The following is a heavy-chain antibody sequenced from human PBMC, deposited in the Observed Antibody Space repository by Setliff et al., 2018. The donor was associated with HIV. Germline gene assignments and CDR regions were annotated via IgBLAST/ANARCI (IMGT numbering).Heavy chain of an antibody. Sequence: SETLSLTCTVSGGSISSSSYYWTWIRQPAGKGLEWIGRIYSSGNTNYNPSLESRVTISVDTSKNQFSLMLSSVTAADTAVYYCARLGDYDSSGYSWFDYWGQGTLVTVSS. J-gene: IGHJ4*02. CDR3: ARLGDYDSSGYSWFDY. V-gene: IGHV4-61*02. CDR1: GGSISSSSYY. D-gene: IGHD3-22*01. CDR2: IYSSGNT.